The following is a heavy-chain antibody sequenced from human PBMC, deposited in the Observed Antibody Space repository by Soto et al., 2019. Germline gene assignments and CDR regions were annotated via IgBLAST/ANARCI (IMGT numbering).Heavy chain of an antibody. CDR3: AKVTDCSGWYPYYYGIDV. Sequence: QVQLVESGGGVVQPGKSLRLSCAASGFTFNIYGMQWVRQAPGKGLEWVAVISYDGSKEYYGDSVKGRFTISRDNSKNTLYLQMNSLRSEDTAVYYCAKVTDCSGWYPYYYGIDVWGQGTTVTISS. D-gene: IGHD6-19*01. CDR1: GFTFNIYG. CDR2: ISYDGSKE. J-gene: IGHJ6*02. V-gene: IGHV3-30*18.